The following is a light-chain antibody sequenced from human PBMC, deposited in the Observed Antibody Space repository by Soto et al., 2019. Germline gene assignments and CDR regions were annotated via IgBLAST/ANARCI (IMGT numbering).Light chain of an antibody. V-gene: IGLV2-14*01. J-gene: IGLJ1*01. CDR1: YKY. CDR3: SSDTTSSPSGYV. CDR2: EVS. Sequence: QSVLTQPASVSGSPGQSITISCTGSYKYVSWYQQHPGKAPKFMIYEVSNRPSGVSNRFSGSKSGNTASLTISGLQAEDEADYYCSSDTTSSPSGYVFGTGTKVTVL.